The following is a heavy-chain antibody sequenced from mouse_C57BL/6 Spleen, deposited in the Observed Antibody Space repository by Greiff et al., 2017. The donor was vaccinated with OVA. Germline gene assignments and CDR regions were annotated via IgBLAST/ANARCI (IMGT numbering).Heavy chain of an antibody. CDR2: SDPNSGGT. V-gene: IGHV1-72*01. J-gene: IGHJ3*01. Sequence: QVQLQQPGAELVKPGASVKLSCKASGYTFTSYWMHWVKQRPGRGLEWIGRSDPNSGGTKYNEKFKSKATLTVDKPSSTAYMQLSSLTSEDSAVYYCARGVIYYDYDGFAYWGQGTLVTVSA. CDR1: GYTFTSYW. D-gene: IGHD2-4*01. CDR3: ARGVIYYDYDGFAY.